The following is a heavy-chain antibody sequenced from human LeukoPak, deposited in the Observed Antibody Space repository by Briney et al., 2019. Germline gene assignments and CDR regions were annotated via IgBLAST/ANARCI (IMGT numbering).Heavy chain of an antibody. CDR2: IKEDGSER. CDR1: AFIFSGHC. Sequence: GGSLRLSCEGSAFIFSGHCMSWVRQTPGKGLEWVASIKEDGSERQYVDSVKGRFTISRDNSKNTLYLLMNSLGVEDTALYYCARDRIPGTSPKMDYWGQGALVTVSS. D-gene: IGHD1-20*01. CDR3: ARDRIPGTSPKMDY. V-gene: IGHV3-7*03. J-gene: IGHJ4*02.